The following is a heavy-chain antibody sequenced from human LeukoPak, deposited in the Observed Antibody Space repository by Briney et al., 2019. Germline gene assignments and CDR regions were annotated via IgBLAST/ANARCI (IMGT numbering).Heavy chain of an antibody. CDR1: GFPFSSYW. J-gene: IGHJ6*02. Sequence: GGSLRLSCAASGFPFSSYWMHWVRRAPGKGLMWVSRIKSDGSETSYADSVKGRFTISRDNARNTLYLQMNSLRPEDTAIYYCASDRVFYGLDVWGQGTTVTVSS. V-gene: IGHV3-74*01. CDR3: ASDRVFYGLDV. CDR2: IKSDGSET.